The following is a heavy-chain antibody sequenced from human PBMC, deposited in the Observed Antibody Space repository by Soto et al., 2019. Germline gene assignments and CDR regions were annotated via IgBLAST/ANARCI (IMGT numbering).Heavy chain of an antibody. CDR2: IYSGGST. CDR1: GFTFVSYA. J-gene: IGHJ5*02. D-gene: IGHD3-10*01. V-gene: IGHV3-53*01. Sequence: VGSRSLCTAASGFTFVSYAMRWTRQATGKGLEWVSIIYSGGSTYYTDSVKGRFTISRDNSKNTLFLQMNSLRAEDTAVYYCARDVDNYGWLDPWGQGTLVTVSS. CDR3: ARDVDNYGWLDP.